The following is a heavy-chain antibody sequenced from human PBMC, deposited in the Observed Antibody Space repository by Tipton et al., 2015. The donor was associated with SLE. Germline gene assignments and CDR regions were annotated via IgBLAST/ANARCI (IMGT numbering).Heavy chain of an antibody. V-gene: IGHV4-4*07. J-gene: IGHJ4*02. D-gene: IGHD3-3*01. CDR3: ARDAGNDFWSGFGVFDL. CDR1: GDSITSYY. Sequence: LRLSCSVSGDSITSYYWSWFRQSTGRGLEWIGRVYSSGSANYNPALISRVSISVDTSKNQFSLKLNSVTAADTAMYYCARDAGNDFWSGFGVFDLWGQGTLVTVSS. CDR2: VYSSGSA.